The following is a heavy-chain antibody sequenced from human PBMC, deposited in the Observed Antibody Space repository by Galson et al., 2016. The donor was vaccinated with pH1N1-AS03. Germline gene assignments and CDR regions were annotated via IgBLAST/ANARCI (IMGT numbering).Heavy chain of an antibody. CDR2: IKRGGSES. D-gene: IGHD6-19*01. CDR1: GFTFTDFW. Sequence: SLRLSCAASGFTFTDFWMCWVRLAPGRGLEWVANIKRGGSESYYVESVQGRFTISRDNAKNSPYLQMNSLRAEDTAVYYCAKDGRGGWFFDSWGQGTLVTVSS. CDR3: AKDGRGGWFFDS. V-gene: IGHV3-7*01. J-gene: IGHJ4*02.